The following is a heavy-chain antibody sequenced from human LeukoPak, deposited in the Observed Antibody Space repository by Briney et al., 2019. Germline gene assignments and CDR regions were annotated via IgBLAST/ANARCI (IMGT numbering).Heavy chain of an antibody. Sequence: GSSVKVSCKASGGTFSSYAISWVRQAPGQGLEWMGGIIPIFGTANYAQKFQGRVTITADESTSTAYMELSSLRSEDTAVYYCARVSGDDYSRAYYYYYMDVWGKGTTVTISS. V-gene: IGHV1-69*01. J-gene: IGHJ6*03. CDR1: GGTFSSYA. D-gene: IGHD4-11*01. CDR2: IIPIFGTA. CDR3: ARVSGDDYSRAYYYYYMDV.